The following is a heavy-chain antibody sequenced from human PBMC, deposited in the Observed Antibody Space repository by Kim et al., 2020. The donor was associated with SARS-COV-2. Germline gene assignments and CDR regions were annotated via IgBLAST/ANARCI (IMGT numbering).Heavy chain of an antibody. J-gene: IGHJ6*02. Sequence: GGSLRLSCAASGFTFSSYSMNWVRQAPGKGLEWVSSISSSSSYIYYADSVKGRFTISRDNAKNSLYLQMNSLIAEDTAVYYCARDRGGLDYGMEVWGQGTTVTVSS. V-gene: IGHV3-21*01. CDR1: GFTFSSYS. CDR3: ARDRGGLDYGMEV. D-gene: IGHD3-16*01. CDR2: ISSSSSYI.